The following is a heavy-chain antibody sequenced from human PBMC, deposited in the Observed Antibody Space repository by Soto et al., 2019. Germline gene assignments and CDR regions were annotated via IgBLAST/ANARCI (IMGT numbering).Heavy chain of an antibody. J-gene: IGHJ4*02. V-gene: IGHV4-30-2*01. CDR1: GGSISSGGYS. Sequence: PSETLSLTCAVSGGSISSGGYSWSWIRQPPGKGLEWIGYIYHSGSTYYNPSLKSRVTISVDRSKNQFSLKLSSVTAADTAVYYCASRIYGDYEGYWGQGAQVTVSS. CDR3: ASRIYGDYEGY. D-gene: IGHD4-17*01. CDR2: IYHSGST.